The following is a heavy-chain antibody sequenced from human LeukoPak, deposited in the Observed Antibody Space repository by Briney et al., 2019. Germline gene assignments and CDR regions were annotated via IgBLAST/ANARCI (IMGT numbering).Heavy chain of an antibody. CDR1: GGSFSGYY. Sequence: SETLSLTCAVYGGSFSGYYWSWIRQPPGKGLEWIGEINHSGSTNYNPSLKSRVTISVDTSKNQFSLKLSSVTAADTAVYYCARGAAAGTWYYYMDVWGKGTTVTVSS. V-gene: IGHV4-34*01. D-gene: IGHD6-13*01. CDR2: INHSGST. J-gene: IGHJ6*03. CDR3: ARGAAAGTWYYYMDV.